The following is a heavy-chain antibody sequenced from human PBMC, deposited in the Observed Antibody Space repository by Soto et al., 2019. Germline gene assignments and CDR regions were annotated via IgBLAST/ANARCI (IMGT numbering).Heavy chain of an antibody. CDR2: ISNDGSNK. Sequence: QVQLVESGGGVVQPGRSLRLSCAASGFTFSSYGMHWVRQAPGKGLEWVAVISNDGSNKYYADSVKGRFTISRDNSKNTLYLQMNSLRAEDTAVYYCAKGGLVGYYYYGMDVWGQGTTVTVSS. V-gene: IGHV3-30*18. CDR3: AKGGLVGYYYYGMDV. D-gene: IGHD2-8*02. J-gene: IGHJ6*02. CDR1: GFTFSSYG.